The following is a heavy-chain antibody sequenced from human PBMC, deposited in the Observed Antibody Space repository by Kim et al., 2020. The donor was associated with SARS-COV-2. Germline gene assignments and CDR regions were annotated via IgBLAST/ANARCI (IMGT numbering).Heavy chain of an antibody. D-gene: IGHD6-13*01. CDR2: IKHDGSQR. Sequence: GGSLRLSCAASGITFSNSWMSWVRQAPGKGLEWVANIKHDGSQRYYVDSVKGRFTISRDNAKNSLYLQMNSLRAEDTAVYYCARDDSLRLAAVGKPYDYWGQGALVTVSS. V-gene: IGHV3-7*01. CDR1: GITFSNSW. J-gene: IGHJ4*02. CDR3: ARDDSLRLAAVGKPYDY.